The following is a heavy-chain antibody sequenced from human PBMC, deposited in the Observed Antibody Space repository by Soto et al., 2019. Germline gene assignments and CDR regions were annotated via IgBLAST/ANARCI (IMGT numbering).Heavy chain of an antibody. Sequence: SETLSLTRTVSGGSMYGGTSYWGGIRQPPGKGLEWIGVVYYSGTTYYNTSLETRVTISIDMSKDQFSLTLSSVTAADTAVYYCAKCADNWFDPWGPGTLVTVSS. J-gene: IGHJ5*02. CDR1: GGSMYGGTSY. CDR2: VYYSGTT. CDR3: AKCADNWFDP. V-gene: IGHV4-39*01.